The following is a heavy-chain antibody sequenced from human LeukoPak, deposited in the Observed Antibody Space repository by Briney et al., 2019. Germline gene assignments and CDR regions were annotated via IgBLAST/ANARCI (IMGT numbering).Heavy chain of an antibody. CDR2: IWYDGSNK. CDR1: GFTFSSYG. Sequence: GGSLRLSCAASGFTFSSYGMHWVRQAPGKGLEWVAVIWYDGSNKYYADSVKGRFTNSRDNSKNTLYLQMNSLRAEDTAVYYCARDRKEQWLVRLYYYYGMDVWGQGTTVTVSS. CDR3: ARDRKEQWLVRLYYYYGMDV. J-gene: IGHJ6*02. D-gene: IGHD6-19*01. V-gene: IGHV3-33*01.